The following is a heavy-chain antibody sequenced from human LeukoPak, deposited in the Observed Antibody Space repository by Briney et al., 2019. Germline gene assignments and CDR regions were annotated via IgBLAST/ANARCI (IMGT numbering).Heavy chain of an antibody. CDR3: ARDDSSGYYPSPDY. J-gene: IGHJ4*02. CDR1: GFTVSSNY. V-gene: IGHV3-66*01. Sequence: PGGSLRLSCAASGFTVSSNYMSWVRQAPGKGLEWVSVIYSGGSTYYADSVKGRFTISRDNAKNTLYLQMNSLRAEDTAVYYCARDDSSGYYPSPDYWGQGTLVTVSS. CDR2: IYSGGST. D-gene: IGHD3-22*01.